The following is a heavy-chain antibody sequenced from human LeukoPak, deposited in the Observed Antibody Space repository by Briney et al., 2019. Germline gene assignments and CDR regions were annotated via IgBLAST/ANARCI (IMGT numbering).Heavy chain of an antibody. CDR3: ARRFSNSHFDY. D-gene: IGHD6-6*01. Sequence: SETLSLTCAVSGYSISSGYYWGWIRQPPGKGLEWIGNIYHSGSTYYNPSLKSRVTISVDTSKNQFSLKLSSATAADTAVYYCARRFSNSHFDYWGQGTLVTVSS. J-gene: IGHJ4*02. V-gene: IGHV4-38-2*01. CDR2: IYHSGST. CDR1: GYSISSGYY.